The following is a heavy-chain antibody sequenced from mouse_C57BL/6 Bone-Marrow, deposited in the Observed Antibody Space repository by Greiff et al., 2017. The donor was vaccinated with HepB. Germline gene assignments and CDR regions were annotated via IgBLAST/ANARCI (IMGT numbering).Heavy chain of an antibody. D-gene: IGHD1-1*01. CDR3: TRTLFITTVVATDYAMDY. CDR2: IRNKANNHAT. CDR1: GFTFSDAW. V-gene: IGHV6-6*01. Sequence: EVKVVESGGGLVQPGGSMKLSCAASGFTFSDAWMDWVRQSPEKGLEWVAEIRNKANNHATYYAESVKGRFTISRDDSKSSVYLQMNSLRAEDTGIYYCTRTLFITTVVATDYAMDYWGQGTSVTVSS. J-gene: IGHJ4*01.